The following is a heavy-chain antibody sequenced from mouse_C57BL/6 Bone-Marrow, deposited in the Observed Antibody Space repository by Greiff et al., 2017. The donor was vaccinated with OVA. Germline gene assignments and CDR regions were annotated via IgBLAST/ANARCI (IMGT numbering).Heavy chain of an antibody. CDR1: GYTFTSYW. Sequence: VQLQQPGAELVKPGASVKMSCKASGYTFTSYWITWVKQRPGQGLEWIGDIYPGSGSTNYNEKFKSKATLTVDTSSSTAYMQLSSLTSEDTAVYYCAREGDSSGHYAMDYWGQGTSVTVSS. D-gene: IGHD3-2*02. V-gene: IGHV1-55*01. CDR3: AREGDSSGHYAMDY. CDR2: IYPGSGST. J-gene: IGHJ4*01.